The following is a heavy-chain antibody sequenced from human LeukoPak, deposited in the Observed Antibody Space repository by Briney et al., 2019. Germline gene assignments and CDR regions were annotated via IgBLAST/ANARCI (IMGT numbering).Heavy chain of an antibody. Sequence: ASVKVSCKASGYTFTGYYMHWVRQAPGQGLEWMGGIIPIFGTANYAQKFQGRVTITADESTSTAYMELSSLRSEDTAVYYCASYGIADDYWGQGTLVTVSS. J-gene: IGHJ4*02. CDR1: GYTFTGYY. CDR3: ASYGIADDY. D-gene: IGHD6-13*01. CDR2: IIPIFGTA. V-gene: IGHV1-69*13.